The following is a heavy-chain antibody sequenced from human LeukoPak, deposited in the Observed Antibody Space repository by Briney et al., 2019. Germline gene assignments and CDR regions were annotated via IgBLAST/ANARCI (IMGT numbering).Heavy chain of an antibody. Sequence: ASVKVSCKASGYTFTSYAMNWVRQAPGQGLEWMGWINTNTGNPTYAQGFTGRFVFSLDTSVSTAYLQISSLKAEDTAVYYCARECIAAAGTGPSYYYYMDVWGKGTTVTVSS. CDR1: GYTFTSYA. CDR3: ARECIAAAGTGPSYYYYMDV. J-gene: IGHJ6*03. CDR2: INTNTGNP. D-gene: IGHD6-13*01. V-gene: IGHV7-4-1*02.